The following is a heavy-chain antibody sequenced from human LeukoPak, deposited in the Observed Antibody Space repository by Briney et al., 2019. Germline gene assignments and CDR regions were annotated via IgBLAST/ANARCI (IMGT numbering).Heavy chain of an antibody. CDR2: ISGSGGST. D-gene: IGHD6-19*01. CDR1: EFTFSSYA. CDR3: AKMEMSSSGWFGI. V-gene: IGHV3-23*01. Sequence: GGSLRLSCAASEFTFSSYAMSWVRQAPGKGLEWVSAISGSGGSTYYADSVKGRFTISRDNSKNTLYLQMNSLRAEDTAVYYCAKMEMSSSGWFGIWGQGTLVTVSS. J-gene: IGHJ4*02.